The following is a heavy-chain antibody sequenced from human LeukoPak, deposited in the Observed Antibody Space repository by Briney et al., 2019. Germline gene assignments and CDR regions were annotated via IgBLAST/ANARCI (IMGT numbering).Heavy chain of an antibody. CDR1: GYIFTNYG. CDR2: ISVYNGDT. V-gene: IGHV1-18*01. D-gene: IGHD3-3*01. Sequence: ASVKVSCKASGYIFTNYGISWVRQAPGQGLEWMGWISVYNGDTDYAQKLQGRVTMTTDTSTSTAYMEVRSLRSDDTAVYFCARVEGPSIFGVIDYWGQGTLVTISS. J-gene: IGHJ4*02. CDR3: ARVEGPSIFGVIDY.